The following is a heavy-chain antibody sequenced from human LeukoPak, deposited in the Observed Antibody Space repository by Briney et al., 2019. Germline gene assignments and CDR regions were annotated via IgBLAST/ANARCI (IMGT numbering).Heavy chain of an antibody. CDR1: GFTFSSSA. D-gene: IGHD3-3*01. CDR2: ISARGIST. V-gene: IGHV3-23*01. J-gene: IGHJ4*02. Sequence: PTGGSLRLSCAASGFTFSSSAMSWVRQAPGKGLEWVSSISARGISTYYADSVKGRFTISRDNSKNTLYLQMNSLRGDDIGVYYCAKSFDFSKGHSPILTPFDSWGQGTLVSVSS. CDR3: AKSFDFSKGHSPILTPFDS.